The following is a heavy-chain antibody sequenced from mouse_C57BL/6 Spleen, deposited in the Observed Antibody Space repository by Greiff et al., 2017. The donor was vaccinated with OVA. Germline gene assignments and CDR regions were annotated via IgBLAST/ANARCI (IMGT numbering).Heavy chain of an antibody. CDR1: GFSINSDCY. D-gene: IGHD1-1*01. CDR2: TFYSGIT. J-gene: IGHJ1*03. CDR3: ARALGSSYGWYFDV. Sequence: EVQRVESGPSLVRPSQTLSLTCTVTGFSINSDCYWIWIRQFPGNKLEYIGYTFYSGITYYNPSLESRTYITRDTSKNQFSLKLSSVTTEDTATYYGARALGSSYGWYFDVWGTGTTVTVSS. V-gene: IGHV3-3*01.